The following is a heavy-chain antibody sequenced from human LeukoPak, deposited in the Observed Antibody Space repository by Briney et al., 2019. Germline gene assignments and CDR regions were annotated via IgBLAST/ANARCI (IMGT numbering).Heavy chain of an antibody. CDR2: TYTSGST. V-gene: IGHV4-4*07. J-gene: IGHJ4*02. CDR3: ARASSGEYYYFDF. CDR1: GGSISGLS. Sequence: SETLSLTCTVSGGSISGLSWNWIRQPAGKGLEWIGRTYTSGSTKYNPSLKSRVAMSVDTSRIQFSLKLRSVTAADTAVYYCARASSGEYYYFDFWGQGALVTVSS. D-gene: IGHD6-19*01.